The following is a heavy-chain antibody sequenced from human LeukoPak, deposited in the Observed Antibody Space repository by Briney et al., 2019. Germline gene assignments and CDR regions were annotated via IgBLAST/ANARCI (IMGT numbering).Heavy chain of an antibody. CDR2: INHSGST. V-gene: IGHV4-34*01. J-gene: IGHJ4*02. CDR1: GGSFSGYY. Sequence: PSETLSHTCAVYGGSFSGYYWSWIRQPPGKGLEWIGEINHSGSTNYNPSLKSRVTTSVDTSKNQFSLKLSSVTAADTAVYYCARGPYQGRSDYYSYWGQGTLVTVSS. CDR3: ARGPYQGRSDYYSY. D-gene: IGHD3-22*01.